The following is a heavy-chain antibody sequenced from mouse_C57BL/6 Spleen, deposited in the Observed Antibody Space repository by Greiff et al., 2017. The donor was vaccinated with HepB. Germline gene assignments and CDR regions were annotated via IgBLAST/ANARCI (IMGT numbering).Heavy chain of an antibody. CDR3: ALTGTRAWFAY. V-gene: IGHV5-17*01. Sequence: EVKLMESGGGLVKPGGSLKLSCAASGFTFSDYGMHWVRQAPEKGLEWVAYISSGSSTIYYADTVKGRFTISRDNAKNTLFLQMTSLRSEDTAMYYCALTGTRAWFAYWGQGTLVTVSA. J-gene: IGHJ3*01. CDR2: ISSGSSTI. D-gene: IGHD4-1*01. CDR1: GFTFSDYG.